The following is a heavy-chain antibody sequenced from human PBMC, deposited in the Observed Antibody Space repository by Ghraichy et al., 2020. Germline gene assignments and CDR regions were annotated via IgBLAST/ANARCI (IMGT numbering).Heavy chain of an antibody. CDR1: GGSVSSGSYY. Sequence: SQTLSLTCTVSGGSVSSGSYYWSWIRPPAGKGLEWIGYIYYSGSTNYNPSLKSRVTISVDTSKNQFSLKLSSVTAADTAVYYCARVEPGTMIVDPPWFDPWGQGTLVTVSS. J-gene: IGHJ5*02. CDR2: IYYSGST. V-gene: IGHV4-61*01. D-gene: IGHD3-22*01. CDR3: ARVEPGTMIVDPPWFDP.